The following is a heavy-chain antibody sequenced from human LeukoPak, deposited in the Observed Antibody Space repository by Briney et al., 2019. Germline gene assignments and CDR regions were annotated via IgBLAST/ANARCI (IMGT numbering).Heavy chain of an antibody. CDR3: ARHGENFSSGWYGVADY. J-gene: IGHJ4*02. V-gene: IGHV4-39*01. Sequence: SETLSLTCTVSGGSISSSSYYWGWIRQPPGKGLEWIGSIYYSGSTYYNPSLKSRVTISVDTSKNQFSLKLSSVTAADTAVYYCARHGENFSSGWYGVADYWGQGTLVTVSP. CDR2: IYYSGST. D-gene: IGHD6-19*01. CDR1: GGSISSSSYY.